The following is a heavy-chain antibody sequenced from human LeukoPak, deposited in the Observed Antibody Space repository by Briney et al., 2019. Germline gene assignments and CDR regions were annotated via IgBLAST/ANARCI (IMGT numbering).Heavy chain of an antibody. Sequence: GGSLRLSCAASGFTFSSYSMNWVRQAPGKGLEWVLSISSSSSYIYYADSVKGRFTISRDNAKNSLYLQMNSLRAEDTAVYYCARAARGSYSYFDYWGQGTLVTVSS. CDR2: ISSSSSYI. CDR3: ARAARGSYSYFDY. D-gene: IGHD1-26*01. V-gene: IGHV3-21*01. CDR1: GFTFSSYS. J-gene: IGHJ4*02.